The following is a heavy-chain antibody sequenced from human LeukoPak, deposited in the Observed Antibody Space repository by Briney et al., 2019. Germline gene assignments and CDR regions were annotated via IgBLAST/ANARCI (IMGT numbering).Heavy chain of an antibody. J-gene: IGHJ4*02. V-gene: IGHV3-33*01. Sequence: PGGSLRLSCAASGFTFSSYGMHWVRQAPGKGLEWVAVIWYDGSNKYYADSVKGRITISRDNSKNTLYLQMNSLRAEDTAVYYCAREGALWGYCSSTSCYVDYWGQGTLVTVSS. D-gene: IGHD2-2*01. CDR3: AREGALWGYCSSTSCYVDY. CDR1: GFTFSSYG. CDR2: IWYDGSNK.